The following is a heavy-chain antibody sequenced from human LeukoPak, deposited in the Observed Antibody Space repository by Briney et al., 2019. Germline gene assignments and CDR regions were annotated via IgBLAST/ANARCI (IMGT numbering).Heavy chain of an antibody. Sequence: GGSLRLSCAASGFTFSSYWMHWVRQAPGKGLVWVSRINSDGSSTSYADSVKGRFTISRDNAKNTLYLQMNSLRAEDTAVYYCARDEEYWNARYYYYGMDVWGQGTTVTVSS. J-gene: IGHJ6*02. D-gene: IGHD1-1*01. CDR1: GFTFSSYW. CDR2: INSDGSST. V-gene: IGHV3-74*01. CDR3: ARDEEYWNARYYYYGMDV.